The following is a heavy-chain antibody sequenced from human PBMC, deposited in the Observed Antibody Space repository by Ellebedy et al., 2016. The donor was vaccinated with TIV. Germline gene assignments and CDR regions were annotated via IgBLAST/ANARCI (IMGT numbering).Heavy chain of an antibody. V-gene: IGHV4-4*07. J-gene: IGHJ6*03. CDR2: IYTSGST. D-gene: IGHD2-2*01. CDR3: ARGYCSSTSCYYYYYYMDV. Sequence: SDTLSLTXTASGGSISSYYWSWIRQPAGKGLEWIGRIYTSGSTNYNPSLKSRVTMSVDTSKNQFSLKLSSVTAADTAVYYCARGYCSSTSCYYYYYYMDVWGKGTTVTVSS. CDR1: GGSISSYY.